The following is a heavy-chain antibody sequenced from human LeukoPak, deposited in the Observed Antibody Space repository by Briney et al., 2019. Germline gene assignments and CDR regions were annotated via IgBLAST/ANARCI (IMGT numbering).Heavy chain of an antibody. CDR3: AKVPGPNCSSTSCPDY. CDR1: GFTFRSYS. V-gene: IGHV3-48*01. Sequence: PGGSLRLSCAVSGFTFRSYSMNWVRQAPGKGLEWVSYISSSSTTIYYADSVKGRFTVSRDNAKNSLYLQMNSLRAEDTAVYYCAKVPGPNCSSTSCPDYWGQGTLVTVSS. D-gene: IGHD2-2*01. J-gene: IGHJ4*02. CDR2: ISSSSTTI.